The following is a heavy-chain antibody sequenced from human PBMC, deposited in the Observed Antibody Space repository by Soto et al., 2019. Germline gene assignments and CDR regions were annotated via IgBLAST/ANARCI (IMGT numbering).Heavy chain of an antibody. CDR3: ARERGWIDY. J-gene: IGHJ4*02. Sequence: VQLPQWGAGLLKPSETLSLTCAVYGASFSGYYWSWIRQPPGQGLELIGEINHSGSTNYNPSLKSRVTISVDTTKNQFSLKLSSVNAADTAVYYCARERGWIDYCGQGNMVTVS. CDR1: GASFSGYY. CDR2: INHSGST. D-gene: IGHD2-15*01. V-gene: IGHV4-34*01.